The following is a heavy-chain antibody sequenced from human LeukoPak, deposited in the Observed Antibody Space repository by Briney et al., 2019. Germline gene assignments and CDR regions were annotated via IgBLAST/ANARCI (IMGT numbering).Heavy chain of an antibody. V-gene: IGHV5-10-1*01. Sequence: GESLRISCWGSGYSFTSYWISWVRQMPGKGLEWMGRIDPSDSYTNYSPSFQGHVTISADKSISTAYLQWSSLKASDTAMYYCATGTRDVVVVVAATFSDYGMDVWGKGTTVTVSS. J-gene: IGHJ6*04. CDR3: ATGTRDVVVVVAATFSDYGMDV. CDR1: GYSFTSYW. D-gene: IGHD2-15*01. CDR2: IDPSDSYT.